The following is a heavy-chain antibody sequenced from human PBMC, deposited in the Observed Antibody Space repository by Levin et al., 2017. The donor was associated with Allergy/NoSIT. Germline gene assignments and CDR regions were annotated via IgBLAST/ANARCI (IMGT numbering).Heavy chain of an antibody. CDR1: GGSISSGGYY. J-gene: IGHJ4*02. CDR3: ARANSNWNYGTSIDY. D-gene: IGHD1-7*01. Sequence: SQTLSLPCTVSGGSISSGGYYWSWIRQHPGKGLEWIGYIYYSGSTYYNPSLKSRVTISVDTSKNQFSLKLSSVTAADTAVYYCARANSNWNYGTSIDYWGQGTLVTVSS. V-gene: IGHV4-31*03. CDR2: IYYSGST.